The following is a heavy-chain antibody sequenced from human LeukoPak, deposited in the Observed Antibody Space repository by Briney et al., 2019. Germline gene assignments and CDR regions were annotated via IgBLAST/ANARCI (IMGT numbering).Heavy chain of an antibody. V-gene: IGHV3-21*01. Sequence: PGGSLRLSCAASGITFSSHTMNWVRQAPGKGPEWVSSISSSSSYIYYADSVKGRFTISRDNAKNSLYLQMNSLRAEDTAVYYCARGEEGVDTAMVTLDYWGQGTLVTVSS. D-gene: IGHD5-18*01. CDR2: ISSSSSYI. CDR1: GITFSSHT. J-gene: IGHJ4*02. CDR3: ARGEEGVDTAMVTLDY.